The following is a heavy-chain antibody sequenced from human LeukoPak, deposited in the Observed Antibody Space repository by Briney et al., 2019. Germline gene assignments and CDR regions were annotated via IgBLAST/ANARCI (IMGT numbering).Heavy chain of an antibody. CDR1: GFTFSTYG. D-gene: IGHD2-15*01. CDR2: MHYDGNIK. J-gene: IGHJ2*01. V-gene: IGHV3-30*02. CDR3: AKDACSGGTCYGGWYCDL. Sequence: GGCLRLSCAASGFTFSTYGMHWVRQAPGKGLEWVAFMHYDGNIKYYADSVKGRFTISRDTSKNTLYLQMNSLRVEDTAVYYCAKDACSGGTCYGGWYCDLWGRGTLVTVSS.